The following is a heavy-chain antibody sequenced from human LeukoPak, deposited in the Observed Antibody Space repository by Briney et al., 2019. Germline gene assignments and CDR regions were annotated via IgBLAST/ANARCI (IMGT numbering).Heavy chain of an antibody. Sequence: AGGSLRLSCAASGFTFSSYAMSWVRQAPGKGLEWVSAISGSGGNTYYADSVKGRFTISRDNSKNTLYLQMNSLRAEDTAVYYCAKNGGASYYYYMDVWGKGTTVTVPS. J-gene: IGHJ6*03. V-gene: IGHV3-23*01. CDR1: GFTFSSYA. D-gene: IGHD1-26*01. CDR2: ISGSGGNT. CDR3: AKNGGASYYYYMDV.